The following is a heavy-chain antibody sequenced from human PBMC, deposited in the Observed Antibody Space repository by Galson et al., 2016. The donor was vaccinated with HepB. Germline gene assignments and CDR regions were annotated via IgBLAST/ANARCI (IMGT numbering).Heavy chain of an antibody. CDR1: GGSMNSYY. CDR3: ARGPRGRSHAFDI. Sequence: TLSLTCTVSGGSMNSYYWNWIRQAPGKGMEWIGSIHYTGTTSYNPSLTSRVTISRDTSKDQFSLKLTSVTAADTAVYYCARGPRGRSHAFDIWGQGTMVTVAS. J-gene: IGHJ3*02. V-gene: IGHV4-59*12. D-gene: IGHD3-3*01. CDR2: IHYTGTT.